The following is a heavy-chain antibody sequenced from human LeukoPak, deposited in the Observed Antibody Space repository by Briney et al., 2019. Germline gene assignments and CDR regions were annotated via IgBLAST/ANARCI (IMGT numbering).Heavy chain of an antibody. D-gene: IGHD3-22*01. CDR3: ARGQDDRSGTFDY. CDR2: MSPSGTT. CDR1: GGSFSGYY. Sequence: SETLSLTCAVYGGSFSGYYWSWIRQPPGKGLDWITYMSPSGTTKYNPSLKSRVTTSVDTSRTQFSLRLSSVTAADTAVYYCARGQDDRSGTFDYWGQGILVTVSS. V-gene: IGHV4-4*08. J-gene: IGHJ4*02.